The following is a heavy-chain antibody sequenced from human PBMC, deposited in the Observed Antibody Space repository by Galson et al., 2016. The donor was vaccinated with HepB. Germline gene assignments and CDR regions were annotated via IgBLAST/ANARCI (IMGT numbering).Heavy chain of an antibody. Sequence: SLRLSCAASGFIFSSYWMRWVRQAPGKGLECVANIKTDGSEKYYVDSVKGRFTISRDNAKNSLYLQMNSLRAEDTALYYCASAVRGYSVDIWGQGTMVTVSS. V-gene: IGHV3-7*01. CDR1: GFIFSSYW. D-gene: IGHD5-18*01. CDR2: IKTDGSEK. CDR3: ASAVRGYSVDI. J-gene: IGHJ3*02.